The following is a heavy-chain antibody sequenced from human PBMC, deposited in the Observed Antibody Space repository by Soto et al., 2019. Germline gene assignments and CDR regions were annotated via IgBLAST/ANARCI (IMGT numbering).Heavy chain of an antibody. CDR2: ISYDGSNK. Sequence: QGQLVESGGGVVQPGRSLRLSCAASGFTFSSYGMHWVRQAPGKGLEWVAVISYDGSNKYYADSVKGRFTISRDNSKNTLYLQMNSLRAEDTAVYYCAKDKVPVVVTAPFDYWGQGTLVTVSS. J-gene: IGHJ4*02. CDR1: GFTFSSYG. CDR3: AKDKVPVVVTAPFDY. V-gene: IGHV3-30*18. D-gene: IGHD2-21*02.